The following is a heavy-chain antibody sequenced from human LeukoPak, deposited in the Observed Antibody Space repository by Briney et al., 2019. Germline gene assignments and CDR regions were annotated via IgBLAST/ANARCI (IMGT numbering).Heavy chain of an antibody. V-gene: IGHV3-20*04. Sequence: GGSLRLSCAASGFTFDDSGMSWVRQAPGKGLEWVSGINWSGASTSYADSVKGRFTISRDNAKNTLYLQMNSLRAEDTAVYYCARGRDIVGATTFDYWGQGTLVTVSS. D-gene: IGHD1-26*01. CDR2: INWSGAST. CDR3: ARGRDIVGATTFDY. CDR1: GFTFDDSG. J-gene: IGHJ4*02.